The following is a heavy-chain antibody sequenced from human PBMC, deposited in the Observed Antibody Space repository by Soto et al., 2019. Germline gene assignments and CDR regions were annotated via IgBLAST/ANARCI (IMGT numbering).Heavy chain of an antibody. Sequence: SVKVSCKASGGTFSSYAISWVRQAPGQGLEWMGGIIPIFGTANYAQKFQGRVTITADESTSTAYMELSSLRSEDTAVYYCAKHCIAATAPSRYYSHYLRQATLITV. CDR3: AKHCIAATAPSRYYSHY. CDR1: GGTFSSYA. D-gene: IGHD6-13*01. V-gene: IGHV1-69*13. CDR2: IIPIFGTA. J-gene: IGHJ4*02.